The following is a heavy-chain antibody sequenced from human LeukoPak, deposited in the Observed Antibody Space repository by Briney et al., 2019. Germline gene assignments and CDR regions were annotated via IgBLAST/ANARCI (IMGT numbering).Heavy chain of an antibody. CDR1: GGSISSYY. CDR2: IYYSGST. D-gene: IGHD3-22*01. V-gene: IGHV4-59*12. CDR3: ARDAYDSSGYSFDY. J-gene: IGHJ4*02. Sequence: SETLSLTCTVSGGSISSYYWSWIRQPPGKGLEWIGYIYYSGSTNYNPSLKSRVTISVDTSKNQFSLKLSSVTAADTAVYYCARDAYDSSGYSFDYWGQGTLVTVSS.